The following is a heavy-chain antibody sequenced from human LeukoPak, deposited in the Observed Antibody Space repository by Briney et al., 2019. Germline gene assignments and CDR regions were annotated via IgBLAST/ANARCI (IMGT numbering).Heavy chain of an antibody. J-gene: IGHJ5*02. CDR2: INTNAGNP. CDR3: AIGTWNELEGWWFDP. V-gene: IGHV7-4-1*02. D-gene: IGHD1-1*01. Sequence: ASVKVSCKASGYTFTSYAMNWVRQAPGQGLEWMGWINTNAGNPTYAQGFTGRFVFSLDTSVSTAYLQISSLKAEDTAVYYCAIGTWNELEGWWFDPWGQGTLVTVSS. CDR1: GYTFTSYA.